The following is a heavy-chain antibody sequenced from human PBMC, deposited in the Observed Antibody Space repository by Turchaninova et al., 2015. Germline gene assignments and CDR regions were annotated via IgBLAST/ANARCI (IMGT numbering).Heavy chain of an antibody. CDR1: GGPISSSSYY. V-gene: IGHV4-39*07. Sequence: LQLQESGPGMVKPSATLSLTCTVSGGPISSSSYYWGWLRQSPGKGLEWIGTIYYSGSTYYNPSLKSRVTISVDTSKNQFSLNLSSVTAADTAVYYCARDQVAAADDALDIWGQGTMVTVSS. D-gene: IGHD6-13*01. J-gene: IGHJ3*02. CDR2: IYYSGST. CDR3: ARDQVAAADDALDI.